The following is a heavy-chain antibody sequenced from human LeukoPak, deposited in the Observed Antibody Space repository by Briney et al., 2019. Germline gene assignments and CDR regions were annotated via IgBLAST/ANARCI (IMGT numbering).Heavy chain of an antibody. J-gene: IGHJ3*02. CDR2: ISASGSDT. V-gene: IGHV3-23*01. Sequence: GGSLRLSCAASGFTFSSYAMSWVRQAPGKGLEWVSIISASGSDTFYTQSVKGRFSISRDNSKNTLSLHMNTLRAEDTAVYYCVKDLDTYSAFDIWGQGTMVTVSS. CDR1: GFTFSSYA. D-gene: IGHD3-16*01. CDR3: VKDLDTYSAFDI.